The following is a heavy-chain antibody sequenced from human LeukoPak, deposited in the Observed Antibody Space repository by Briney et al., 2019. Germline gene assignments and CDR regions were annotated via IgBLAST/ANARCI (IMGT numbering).Heavy chain of an antibody. CDR3: TSSRRDGNDY. V-gene: IGHV3-7*01. CDR2: INEDGSGK. D-gene: IGHD5-24*01. J-gene: IGHJ4*02. Sequence: PGWSLRLSCAASGFSFSSSWMSWVRQAPGTGLEGVANINEDGSGKYYVDSVKCLLTISRDNAKRSLDLQVNSPRAADTAVYYCTSSRRDGNDYWGQGTLVTVSS. CDR1: GFSFSSSW.